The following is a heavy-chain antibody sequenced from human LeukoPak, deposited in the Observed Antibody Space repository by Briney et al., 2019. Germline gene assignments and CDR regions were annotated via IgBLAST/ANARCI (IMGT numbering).Heavy chain of an antibody. CDR1: GFTFSHAW. Sequence: GGSLRLSCAASGFTFSHAWMSWGREAPGGGGEGGGRIKSKTDGGTTDYAAPVKGRFTISRDDSKHTLYLQMNSLKTEDTAVYYCTTDLYGDYVRYHYWAQGTLVTVSS. V-gene: IGHV3-15*01. CDR3: TTDLYGDYVRYHY. D-gene: IGHD4-17*01. CDR2: IKSKTDGGTT. J-gene: IGHJ4*02.